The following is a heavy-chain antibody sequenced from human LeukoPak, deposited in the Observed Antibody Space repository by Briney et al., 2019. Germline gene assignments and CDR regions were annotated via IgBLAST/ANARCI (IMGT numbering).Heavy chain of an antibody. CDR1: GFTFSDYY. D-gene: IGHD2/OR15-2a*01. V-gene: IGHV3-11*04. CDR3: ARDRFLSDY. CDR2: ISSSGSII. Sequence: GGSLRLSCAASGFTFSDYYMSWIRQAPGKGLEWISYISSSGSIIYYADSVKGRFTISRENAKQSLYQQMNRLRAEDTALFYCARDRFLSDYWGQGTLVTVSS. J-gene: IGHJ4*02.